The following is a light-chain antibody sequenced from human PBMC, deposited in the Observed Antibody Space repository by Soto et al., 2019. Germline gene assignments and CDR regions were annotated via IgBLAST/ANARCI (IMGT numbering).Light chain of an antibody. CDR3: SSSASSSTCV. J-gene: IGLJ3*02. V-gene: IGLV2-14*01. CDR2: EVS. Sequence: QSVLTQPASVSGSPGQSITISCTGTSSDVGGYNYVSWYQQHPGKAPKLMIYEVSNRPSGVSNRFSGSKSGNTASLTISGLQADDEADYYCSSSASSSTCVFGGGTKLTVL. CDR1: SSDVGGYNY.